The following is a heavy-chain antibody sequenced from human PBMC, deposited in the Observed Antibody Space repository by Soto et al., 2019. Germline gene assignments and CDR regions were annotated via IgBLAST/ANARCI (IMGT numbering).Heavy chain of an antibody. CDR2: INHSGST. V-gene: IGHV4-34*01. Sequence: SDTLSLTCPVDGGSFSGYDWSWIRQPPGKGLEWIGEINHSGSTNYNPSLKSRVTISVDTSKNQFSLKLSSVTAADTAVYYCARSLAPYCSGGSCYHYFYYGMDVCGKETMFTVAS. J-gene: IGHJ6*04. D-gene: IGHD2-15*01. CDR3: ARSLAPYCSGGSCYHYFYYGMDV. CDR1: GGSFSGYD.